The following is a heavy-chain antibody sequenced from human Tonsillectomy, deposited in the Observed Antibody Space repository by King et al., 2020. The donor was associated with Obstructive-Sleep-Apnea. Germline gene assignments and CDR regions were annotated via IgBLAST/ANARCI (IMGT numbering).Heavy chain of an antibody. CDR1: CGSISSGGFY. CDR2: IYYSGRT. D-gene: IGHD3-10*01. CDR3: ARAPSITMVRGVNAFDI. V-gene: IGHV4-31*03. Sequence: QLQESGPGLVKPSQTLSLTCTVSCGSISSGGFYLSWIRQHPGKGLEWIGDIYYSGRTDYNPSLKSRVTISVDTSKNQFSLKLSSVTAADTAVYYCARAPSITMVRGVNAFDIWGQGTMVTVSS. J-gene: IGHJ3*02.